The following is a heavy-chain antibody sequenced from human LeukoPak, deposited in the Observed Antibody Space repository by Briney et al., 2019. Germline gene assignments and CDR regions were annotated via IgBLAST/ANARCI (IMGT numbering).Heavy chain of an antibody. D-gene: IGHD2-2*03. V-gene: IGHV3-30*04. Sequence: PGGSLRPSCAASGFTFSSHAMHWVRQAPGKGLEWVTSISKDGSNKYYADSAKGRFTISRDNSKNTLYLQMNSLRAEDTAVYYCAGPSLIGSTVDYWGQGTLVTVSS. J-gene: IGHJ4*02. CDR3: AGPSLIGSTVDY. CDR1: GFTFSSHA. CDR2: ISKDGSNK.